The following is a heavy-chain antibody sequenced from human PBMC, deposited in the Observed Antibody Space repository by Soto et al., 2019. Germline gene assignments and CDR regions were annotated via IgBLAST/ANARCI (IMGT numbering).Heavy chain of an antibody. CDR1: GFTFSSYE. CDR3: AKERSLVVTAMDV. CDR2: VSGSGGST. D-gene: IGHD2-21*02. J-gene: IGHJ6*02. Sequence: EVPLLESGGGLVQPGGSLRLSCAASGFTFSSYEMSWVRQAPGKGLEWVSVVSGSGGSTYYADSVQAKNTVYLQMNSLRAEDTAIYYCAKERSLVVTAMDVWGQGTTVTVSS. V-gene: IGHV3-23*01.